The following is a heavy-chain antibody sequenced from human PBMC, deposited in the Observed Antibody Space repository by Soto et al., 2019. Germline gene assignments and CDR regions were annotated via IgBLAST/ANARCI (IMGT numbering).Heavy chain of an antibody. CDR1: GDSINKYR. D-gene: IGHD3-22*01. V-gene: IGHV4-59*08. J-gene: IGHJ4*02. Sequence: QVQLQESGPGLVKPSETLSLTCTVSGDSINKYRWSWVRQPPGKGLEWIGCFYFSTNYNPALNSRVTISVDRSKNHFSLKLTSVTAADTAVYFCARSNTRYSSPDYWGQGTLVTVSS. CDR3: ARSNTRYSSPDY. CDR2: FYFST.